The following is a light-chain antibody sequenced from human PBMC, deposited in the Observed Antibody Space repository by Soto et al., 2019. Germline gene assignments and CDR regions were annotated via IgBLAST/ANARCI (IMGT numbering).Light chain of an antibody. CDR3: QQYKSYPWT. V-gene: IGKV1-5*01. CDR1: QSVSYW. J-gene: IGKJ1*01. CDR2: DAS. Sequence: EIQMTQSPSTLSASVGDRVTITCRASQSVSYWLAWYQQKPGKAPKLLVHDASTLLSGVPSRFSGSVSGTEFILTIGSLQPDDFATYYSQQYKSYPWTFVQGTKE.